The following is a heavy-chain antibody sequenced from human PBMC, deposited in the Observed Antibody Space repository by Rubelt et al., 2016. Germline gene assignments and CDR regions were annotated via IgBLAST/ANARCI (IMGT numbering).Heavy chain of an antibody. Sequence: QVQLVESGGGVVQPGGSLRLSCAASGFTFSSSGLHWVRQAPGKGLEWVAVISYDGSNKYYADSVKGRFTISGDNSKNTLYLQMNSLRAEDTAVYYCARDVGYSYGYGMDVWGQGTTVTVSS. D-gene: IGHD5-18*01. CDR3: ARDVGYSYGYGMDV. V-gene: IGHV3-30*19. J-gene: IGHJ6*02. CDR2: ISYDGSNK. CDR1: GFTFSSSG.